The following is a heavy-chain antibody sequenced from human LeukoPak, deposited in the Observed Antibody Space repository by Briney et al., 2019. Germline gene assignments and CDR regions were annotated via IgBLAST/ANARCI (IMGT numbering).Heavy chain of an antibody. CDR2: IYYSGST. J-gene: IGHJ5*02. CDR1: GGSISSYY. Sequence: KPSETLSLTCTVSGGSISSYYWSWIRQPPGKGLEWIGYIYYSGSTNYNPSLKSRVTISVDTSKNQFSLNLTSVTAADTAVYYCARDAKRFYAANWFDPWGQGAPVTVSS. CDR3: ARDAKRFYAANWFDP. D-gene: IGHD2/OR15-2a*01. V-gene: IGHV4-59*12.